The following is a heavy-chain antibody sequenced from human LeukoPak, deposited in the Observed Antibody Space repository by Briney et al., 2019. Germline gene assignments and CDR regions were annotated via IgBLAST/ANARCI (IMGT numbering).Heavy chain of an antibody. CDR1: GYTFTSYY. D-gene: IGHD2-15*01. Sequence: ASVKVSCKASGYTFTSYYMHWVRQAPGQGLEWMGIINPSGGSTSYAQKFQGRVTMTRDTSTSTVYMELSSLRSEDTAVYYCARGPSIVVVVAATYPIYWGQGTLVTVSS. J-gene: IGHJ4*02. CDR2: INPSGGST. CDR3: ARGPSIVVVVAATYPIY. V-gene: IGHV1-46*01.